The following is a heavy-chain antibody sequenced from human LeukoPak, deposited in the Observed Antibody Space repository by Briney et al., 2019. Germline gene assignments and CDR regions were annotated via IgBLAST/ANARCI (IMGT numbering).Heavy chain of an antibody. D-gene: IGHD6-13*01. CDR2: INPSGGST. J-gene: IGHJ6*04. Sequence: ASVKVSFKASGYTFTSYYMNWVRQAPGQGREWMGLINPSGGSTSYAQKFQGRVTMTRDTSTSTVYMELSSLRSEDTAVYYCASGDSIAAASSPYYYYYGMDVWGKGTTVTVSS. CDR1: GYTFTSYY. CDR3: ASGDSIAAASSPYYYYYGMDV. V-gene: IGHV1-46*01.